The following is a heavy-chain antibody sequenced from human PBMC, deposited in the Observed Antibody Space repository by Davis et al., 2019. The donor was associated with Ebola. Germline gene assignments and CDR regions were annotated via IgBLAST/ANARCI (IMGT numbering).Heavy chain of an antibody. CDR1: GDSMTSYH. J-gene: IGHJ4*02. D-gene: IGHD6-19*01. V-gene: IGHV4-59*01. CDR2: IYYSGST. CDR3: ARGSQWLGPGY. Sequence: MPSETLSLTCTVSGDSMTSYHWTWIRQPPGKGLEWIGYIYYSGSTDYSPSLRGRVTISVDTSKKHFSLKLGSVTAADTAVYYCARGSQWLGPGYWGQGTLVTVSS.